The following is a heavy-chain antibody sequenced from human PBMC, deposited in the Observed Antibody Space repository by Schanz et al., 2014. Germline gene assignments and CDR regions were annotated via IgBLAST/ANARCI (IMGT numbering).Heavy chain of an antibody. J-gene: IGHJ4*02. V-gene: IGHV1-69*04. D-gene: IGHD6-13*01. CDR1: GGTFSSFG. CDR2: IIPSLGLA. Sequence: VQLEQSGAEVKKPGSSVKVSCKASGGTFSSFGINWVRQAPGQGLEWMGRIIPSLGLAKYEQKFQDKVTITADTSTTTAYMEMTRLTSDDTAVYYCARDGIGADKRWGQGTLVTVSS. CDR3: ARDGIGADKR.